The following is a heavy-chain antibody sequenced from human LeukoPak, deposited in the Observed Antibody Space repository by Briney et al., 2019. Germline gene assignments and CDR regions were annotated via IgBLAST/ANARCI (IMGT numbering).Heavy chain of an antibody. J-gene: IGHJ4*02. V-gene: IGHV3-53*01. Sequence: GGSLRLSCAASGFTVSNIYMSWVRQAPGKGLEWVSVIYSGGGTFYSDSVKGRFTNSRDYSKNTLYLQMNSLRADDTAVYYCARDSSGPAFWGQGTLVTVSS. CDR1: GFTVSNIY. D-gene: IGHD6-19*01. CDR2: IYSGGGT. CDR3: ARDSSGPAF.